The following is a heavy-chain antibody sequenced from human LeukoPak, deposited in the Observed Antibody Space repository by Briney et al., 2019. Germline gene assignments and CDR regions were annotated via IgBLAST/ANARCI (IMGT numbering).Heavy chain of an antibody. CDR2: INPSGGST. CDR3: AREGGPFA. CDR1: GYTFTSYG. V-gene: IGHV1-46*01. D-gene: IGHD3-16*01. J-gene: IGHJ5*02. Sequence: ASVKVSCKASGYTFTSYGISWVRQAPGQGLEWMGIINPSGGSTTYAQKFQGRVTMTRDTSTSTVYMELSSLRSEDTAVYYCAREGGPFAWGQGTLVTVSS.